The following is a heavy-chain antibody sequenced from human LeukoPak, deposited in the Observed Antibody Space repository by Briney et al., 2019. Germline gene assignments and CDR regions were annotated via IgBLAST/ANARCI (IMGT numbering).Heavy chain of an antibody. Sequence: SETLSLTCAVYGGSFSGYYWSWIRQPPGKGLEWIGEINHSGSTNYNPSLKSRVTISVDTSKNQFSLKLSSVTAADTAVYYCARSYDSGGYLFDYWGQGTLVTVSS. CDR1: GGSFSGYY. CDR3: ARSYDSGGYLFDY. CDR2: INHSGST. J-gene: IGHJ4*02. D-gene: IGHD3-22*01. V-gene: IGHV4-34*01.